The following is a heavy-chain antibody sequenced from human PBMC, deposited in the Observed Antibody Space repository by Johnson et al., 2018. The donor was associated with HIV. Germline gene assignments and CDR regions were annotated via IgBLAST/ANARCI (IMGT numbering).Heavy chain of an antibody. CDR1: GFTFDDYG. CDR3: AKAEITDYYDSSGYCGAFDI. CDR2: INWNGGST. J-gene: IGHJ3*02. Sequence: VQLVESGGGVVRPGGSLRLSCAASGFTFDDYGMSWVLQAPGKGLEWVSGINWNGGSTGYADSVKGRFTISRDNAKNSLYLQMNSLRTEDTALYYCAKAEITDYYDSSGYCGAFDIWGQGTMVTVSS. V-gene: IGHV3-20*04. D-gene: IGHD3-22*01.